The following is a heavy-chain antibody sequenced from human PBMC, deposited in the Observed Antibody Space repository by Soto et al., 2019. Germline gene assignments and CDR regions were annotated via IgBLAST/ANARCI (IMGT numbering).Heavy chain of an antibody. CDR3: AKGGRYCSSTSCYYYYYYGMDV. V-gene: IGHV3-30*18. J-gene: IGHJ6*02. D-gene: IGHD2-2*01. CDR2: ISYDGSNK. Sequence: QVQLVESGGGVVQPGRSLRLSCAASGFTFSRYGMHWVRQAPGKGLAWVAVISYDGSNKYYADSVKGRFTISRDNSKHTLYLQMNSLRAEDPAVYYCAKGGRYCSSTSCYYYYYYGMDVWGQGTTVTVSS. CDR1: GFTFSRYG.